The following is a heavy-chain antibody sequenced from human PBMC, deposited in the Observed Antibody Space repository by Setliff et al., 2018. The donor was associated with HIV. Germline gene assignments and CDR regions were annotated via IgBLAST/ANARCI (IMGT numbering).Heavy chain of an antibody. CDR2: INPSGGST. Sequence: GASVKVSCKASGYTFTSYYMHWVRQAPGQGLEWMGIINPSGGSTSYAQKFQGRVTMTRDTSTSTVYMELISLRSEDTAVYYCARNPRIAVAGTDYYDYMDVWGKGTTVTVSS. D-gene: IGHD6-19*01. CDR1: GYTFTSYY. J-gene: IGHJ6*03. CDR3: ARNPRIAVAGTDYYDYMDV. V-gene: IGHV1-46*01.